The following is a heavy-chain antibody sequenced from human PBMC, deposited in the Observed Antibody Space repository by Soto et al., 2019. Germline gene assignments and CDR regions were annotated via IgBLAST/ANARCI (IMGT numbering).Heavy chain of an antibody. Sequence: GASVKVSCKASGYTFTSYYMHWVRQAPGQGLEWMGIINPNNGVTTYAKNFQGRVTMTRDSSISTAYMELSSLRSDDTAVYFCAAAAIPVAGRHPDFWGQGTVVTVSS. V-gene: IGHV1-2*02. D-gene: IGHD6-19*01. J-gene: IGHJ4*02. CDR1: GYTFTSYY. CDR2: INPNNGVT. CDR3: AAAAIPVAGRHPDF.